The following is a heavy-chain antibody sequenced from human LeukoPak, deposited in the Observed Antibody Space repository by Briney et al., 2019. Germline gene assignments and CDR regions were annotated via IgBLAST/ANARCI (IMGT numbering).Heavy chain of an antibody. J-gene: IGHJ6*03. D-gene: IGHD2-2*01. CDR2: IYPGDSDT. CDR1: GNIFTSYW. V-gene: IGHV5-51*01. Sequence: GESLKISCKGSGNIFTSYWIGWVRQMPGKGLEWMGIIYPGDSDTRYSPSFQGQVTISADKSISTAYLQWSSLKASDTAMYYCARRRCSRTSCYAQALVGYMDVWGKGTTVTVSS. CDR3: ARRRCSRTSCYAQALVGYMDV.